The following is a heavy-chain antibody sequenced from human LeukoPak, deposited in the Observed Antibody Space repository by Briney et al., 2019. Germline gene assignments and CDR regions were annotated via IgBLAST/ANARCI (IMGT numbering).Heavy chain of an antibody. CDR1: GGSISSYH. CDR3: ARGDSSGWTDYYYYYGMDV. CDR2: IYYSGST. D-gene: IGHD6-19*01. V-gene: IGHV4-59*01. J-gene: IGHJ6*02. Sequence: SETLSLTCTVSGGSISSYHWSWIRQPPGKGLEWIGYIYYSGSTNYNPSLKSRVTISVDTSKNQFSLKLSSVTAADTAVYYCARGDSSGWTDYYYYYGMDVWGQGTTVTVSS.